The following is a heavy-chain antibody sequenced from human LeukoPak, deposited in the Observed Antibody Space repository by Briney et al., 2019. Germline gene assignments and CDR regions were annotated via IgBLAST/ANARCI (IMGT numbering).Heavy chain of an antibody. CDR3: ARDTNGLAY. CDR2: VSTDGSTT. CDR1: GFTFSSHR. J-gene: IGHJ4*02. Sequence: GESLRLSCAASGFTFSSHRMHWVRQAPGKGLVWVSCVSTDGSTTNYADSVKGRFTISRDNAKNTLYLQMNSLRVEDTAVYYCARDTNGLAYWGLGTRVTVSS. D-gene: IGHD2-8*01. V-gene: IGHV3-74*01.